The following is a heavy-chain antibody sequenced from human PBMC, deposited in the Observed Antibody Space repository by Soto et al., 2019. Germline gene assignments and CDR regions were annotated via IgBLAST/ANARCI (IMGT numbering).Heavy chain of an antibody. CDR2: ISYAGSNK. Sequence: QVQLVESGGGVVQPGRSLRLSCAASGFTFSSYAMHWVRQAPGKGLEWVSVISYAGSNKYYADSVKGRFTISRDNSKNTLYLQMNSLRAEDTAVYYCARELVEGSSGWYQLDYWGQGTLVTVSS. J-gene: IGHJ4*02. D-gene: IGHD6-19*01. CDR3: ARELVEGSSGWYQLDY. V-gene: IGHV3-30-3*01. CDR1: GFTFSSYA.